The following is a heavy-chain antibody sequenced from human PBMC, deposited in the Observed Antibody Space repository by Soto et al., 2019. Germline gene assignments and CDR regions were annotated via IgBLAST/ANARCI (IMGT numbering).Heavy chain of an antibody. CDR3: ARGGAVVVTALGYSSSWTQDY. CDR1: GYTFTSYG. J-gene: IGHJ4*02. V-gene: IGHV1-18*04. CDR2: ISAYNGNT. D-gene: IGHD6-13*01. Sequence: GASVKVSCKASGYTFTSYGIIWVRQAPGQGLECMGWISAYNGNTNYAQKLQGRVTMTTDTSTSTAYMELRSLRSDDTAVYYCARGGAVVVTALGYSSSWTQDYWGQGTLATVSS.